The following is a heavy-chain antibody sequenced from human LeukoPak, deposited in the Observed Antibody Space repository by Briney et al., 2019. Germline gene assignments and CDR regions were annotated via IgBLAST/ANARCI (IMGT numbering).Heavy chain of an antibody. D-gene: IGHD3-22*01. CDR2: ISYTGST. Sequence: SETLSLTCTVSGGSISTYYWNWIRPPGNGLEWLGYISYTGSTINNPSLKSRVTISVDTSKNQVSLKLTSVTAADTAIYYCARARNSPDSSAPDYFNYWGQGALVTVSS. CDR1: GGSISTYY. J-gene: IGHJ4*02. CDR3: ARARNSPDSSAPDYFNY. V-gene: IGHV4-59*01.